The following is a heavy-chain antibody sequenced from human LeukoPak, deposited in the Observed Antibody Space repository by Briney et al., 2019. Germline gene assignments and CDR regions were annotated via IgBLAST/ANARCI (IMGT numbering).Heavy chain of an antibody. CDR3: ARGYCRAGDCQSFDY. V-gene: IGHV1-2*02. J-gene: IGHJ4*02. CDR1: GYSFTSGHTFNGYY. Sequence: GASVTVSCRAAGYSFTSGHTFNGYYLHWVRQAPGQGLEWMGWIDPHSGGTNSAQKFHGRLTMTRDTSITTAYMELTSLRSDDTALYYCARGYCRAGDCQSFDYWGQGTLVTVSS. D-gene: IGHD2-21*02. CDR2: IDPHSGGT.